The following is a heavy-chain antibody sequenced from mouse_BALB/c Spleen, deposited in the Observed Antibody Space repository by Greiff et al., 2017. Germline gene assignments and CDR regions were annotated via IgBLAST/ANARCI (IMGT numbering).Heavy chain of an antibody. D-gene: IGHD2-4*01. J-gene: IGHJ3*01. CDR1: GYTFTSYW. CDR3: ARGGLRRGDWAY. CDR2: INPSTGYT. Sequence: QVQLKESGAELAKPGASVKMSCKASGYTFTSYWMHWVKQRPGQGLEWIGYINPSTGYTEYNQKFKDKATLTADKSFSTAYMQLSSLTSEDSAVYYCARGGLRRGDWAYWGQGTLVTVSA. V-gene: IGHV1-7*01.